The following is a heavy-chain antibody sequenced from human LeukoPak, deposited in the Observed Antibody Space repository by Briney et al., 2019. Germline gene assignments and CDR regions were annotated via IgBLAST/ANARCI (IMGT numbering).Heavy chain of an antibody. CDR2: ISVYNGDT. CDR1: GYTFTNYG. D-gene: IGHD2-2*01. V-gene: IGHV1-18*01. Sequence: ASVKVSCKASGYTFTNYGISWVRQAPGQGLEWMGWISVYNGDTNYAQKFQGRVTMTTDTSTSTAYMELRSLRSDDTAVYYCARGYCTSTSCPGGKDYWGQGTLVTVSS. CDR3: ARGYCTSTSCPGGKDY. J-gene: IGHJ4*02.